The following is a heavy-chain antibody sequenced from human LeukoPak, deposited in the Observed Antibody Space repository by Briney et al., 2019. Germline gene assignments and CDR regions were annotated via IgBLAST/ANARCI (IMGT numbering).Heavy chain of an antibody. CDR1: EFNFDDYA. V-gene: IGHV3-9*03. D-gene: IGHD2-15*01. CDR3: CRSVVVVAATPTHFDL. J-gene: IGHJ2*01. Sequence: PGGSLRLSCAAAEFNFDDYAMHWVRQGPGKGLEWVAGISWSRGHTEYAESVKGRFTVSRDNAKNALYLQMDSLRGDDMALYYFCRSVVVVAATPTHFDLWGRGTQVIVSS. CDR2: ISWSRGHT.